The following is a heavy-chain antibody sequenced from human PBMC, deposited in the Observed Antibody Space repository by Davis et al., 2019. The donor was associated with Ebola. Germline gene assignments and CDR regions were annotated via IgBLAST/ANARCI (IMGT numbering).Heavy chain of an antibody. CDR1: GYTFTSYG. CDR3: ARDSQNGGYYGMDV. D-gene: IGHD4-23*01. Sequence: ASVKVSCKASGYTFTSYGITWVRQAPGQGLEWMGIINPSGGSTSYAQKFQGRVTMTRDTSTSTVYMELSSLRSEDTAVYYCARDSQNGGYYGMDVWGKGTTVTVSS. V-gene: IGHV1-46*01. J-gene: IGHJ6*04. CDR2: INPSGGST.